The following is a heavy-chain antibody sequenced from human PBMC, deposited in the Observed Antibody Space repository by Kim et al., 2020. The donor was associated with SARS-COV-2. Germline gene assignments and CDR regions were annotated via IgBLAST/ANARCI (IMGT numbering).Heavy chain of an antibody. J-gene: IGHJ4*02. CDR2: IKGDGRHT. V-gene: IGHV3-74*01. CDR3: TRAGARVGDDSPFERDD. D-gene: IGHD1-26*01. Sequence: WSSRIKGDGRHTNYAESVKGRFNIARDREKNTLYLQMNRLRVGDTAVYYCTRAGARVGDDSPFERDDWGQGILVNVSS.